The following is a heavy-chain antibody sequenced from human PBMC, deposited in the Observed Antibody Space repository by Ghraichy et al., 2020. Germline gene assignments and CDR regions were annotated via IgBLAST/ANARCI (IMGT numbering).Heavy chain of an antibody. D-gene: IGHD3-3*01. V-gene: IGHV3-23*01. J-gene: IGHJ4*02. CDR3: AKDPSYYDFWSGYPDY. CDR1: GFTFSSYA. Sequence: GGSLRLSCAASGFTFSSYAMSWVRQAPGKGLEWVSAISGSGGSTYYADSVKGRFTISRDNSKNTLYLQMNSLRAEDTAVYYCAKDPSYYDFWSGYPDYWGQGTLVTVSS. CDR2: ISGSGGST.